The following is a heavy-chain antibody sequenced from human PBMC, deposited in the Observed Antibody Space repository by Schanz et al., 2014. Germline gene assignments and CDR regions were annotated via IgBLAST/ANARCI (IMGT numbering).Heavy chain of an antibody. CDR2: INPTGGST. Sequence: QVQLVQSGSELKKPGASVKVSCKASGYTFISYFIHWVRQAPGQGLEWMGIINPTGGSTSYAQRFQGRVTVTRDTSTSTVYMELRSLTSDDSAVYYCARDRDQWDGNYLDYWGQGTLVTVSS. CDR3: ARDRDQWDGNYLDY. D-gene: IGHD1-26*01. J-gene: IGHJ4*02. V-gene: IGHV1-46*01. CDR1: GYTFISYF.